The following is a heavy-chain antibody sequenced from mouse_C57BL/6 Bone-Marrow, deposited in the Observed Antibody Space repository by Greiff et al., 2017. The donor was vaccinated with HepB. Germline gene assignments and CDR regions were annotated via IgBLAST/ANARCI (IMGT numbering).Heavy chain of an antibody. Sequence: VQLQQSGPELVKPGASVKISCKASGYTFTDYYMNWVKQSHGKSLEWIGDINPNNGGTSYNQKFKGKATLTVDKSSSTAYMELRSLTSEDSAVYYCARALGRFDYWGQGTTLTVSS. D-gene: IGHD4-1*01. V-gene: IGHV1-26*01. CDR3: ARALGRFDY. J-gene: IGHJ2*01. CDR1: GYTFTDYY. CDR2: INPNNGGT.